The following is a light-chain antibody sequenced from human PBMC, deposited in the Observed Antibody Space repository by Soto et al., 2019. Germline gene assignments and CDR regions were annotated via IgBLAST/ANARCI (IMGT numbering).Light chain of an antibody. J-gene: IGLJ2*01. CDR3: EAWDDSLKAVI. Sequence: QSVLTQPPSVSGTPGQRVTISCSGSNSNIGSNSVNWYQHVPGTAPQLLIHTNNLLPSGIPDRFSGSRSGTSASLDITDLQSEDETEYYCEAWDDSLKAVIFGGGTKLTVL. CDR2: TNN. V-gene: IGLV1-44*01. CDR1: NSNIGSNS.